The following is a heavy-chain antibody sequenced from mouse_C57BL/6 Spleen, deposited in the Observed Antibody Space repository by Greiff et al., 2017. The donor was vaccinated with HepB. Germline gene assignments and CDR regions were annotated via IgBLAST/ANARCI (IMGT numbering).Heavy chain of an antibody. J-gene: IGHJ2*01. CDR3: AQRGLRGFDY. CDR2: IYPGDGDT. V-gene: IGHV1-80*01. D-gene: IGHD4-1*02. CDR1: GYAFSSNW. Sequence: QVQLQQSGAELVKPGASVKISCKASGYAFSSNWMNWVKQRPGKGLEWIGQIYPGDGDTNYNGKFKGKATLTADKSSSTAYMQLSSLTSEDSAVYFCAQRGLRGFDYWGQGTTLTVSS.